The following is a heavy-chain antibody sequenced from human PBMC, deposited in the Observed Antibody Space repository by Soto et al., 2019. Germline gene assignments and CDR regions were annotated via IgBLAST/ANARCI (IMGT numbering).Heavy chain of an antibody. CDR3: ASPIHRDGDYVQDAFAI. Sequence: GGSLRLSCAASGFTFSSYAMHWVRQAPDKGLEWVAVISYDGSNKYYADSVKGRFTISRDNSKNTLYLQMNSLRAEDTAVYYCASPIHRDGDYVQDAFAIWGQGTMVTVSS. CDR1: GFTFSSYA. D-gene: IGHD4-17*01. J-gene: IGHJ3*02. V-gene: IGHV3-30-3*01. CDR2: ISYDGSNK.